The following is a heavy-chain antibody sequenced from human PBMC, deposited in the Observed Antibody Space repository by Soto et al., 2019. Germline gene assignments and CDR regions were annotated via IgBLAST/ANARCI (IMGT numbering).Heavy chain of an antibody. V-gene: IGHV4-59*01. Sequence: LAALSLTCTLPGGSRSSYYWSWIRQHPGKGLGWIGYIYYSGSTNYNPSLKSRVTISVDTSKNQFSLKLSSVTAADTAVYYCARNHHPYYYGSGSYFDYFDYWGQGTLVTVSS. J-gene: IGHJ4*02. CDR2: IYYSGST. CDR1: GGSRSSYY. D-gene: IGHD3-10*01. CDR3: ARNHHPYYYGSGSYFDYFDY.